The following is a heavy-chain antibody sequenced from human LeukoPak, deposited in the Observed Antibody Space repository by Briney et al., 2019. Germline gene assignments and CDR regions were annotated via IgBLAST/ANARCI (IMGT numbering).Heavy chain of an antibody. V-gene: IGHV4-4*02. J-gene: IGHJ4*02. D-gene: IGHD3-10*01. CDR3: ARGEEHGSGTVHFDY. CDR2: IYHGGST. Sequence: SETQSLTCAVSGASISSSHWWSWVRQPPRKGLEWIGEIYHGGSTNCNPSLKGRVTISVDRSNNQFSLRLTSVTAADTAVYYCARGEEHGSGTVHFDYWGQGTLVTVSS. CDR1: GASISSSHW.